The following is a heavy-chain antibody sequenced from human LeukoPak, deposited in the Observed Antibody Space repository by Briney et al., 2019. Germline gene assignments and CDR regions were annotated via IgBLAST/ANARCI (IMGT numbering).Heavy chain of an antibody. Sequence: GGSLRLSCAASGFTISSYWMSWVRQAPGEGLEWVANIKQDGSEKYYVDSVKGRFTISRDNAKNSLYLQMNSLRAEDTAVYYCARSQVVVASYYFDYWGQGTLVTVSS. V-gene: IGHV3-7*03. J-gene: IGHJ4*02. D-gene: IGHD2-15*01. CDR3: ARSQVVVASYYFDY. CDR1: GFTISSYW. CDR2: IKQDGSEK.